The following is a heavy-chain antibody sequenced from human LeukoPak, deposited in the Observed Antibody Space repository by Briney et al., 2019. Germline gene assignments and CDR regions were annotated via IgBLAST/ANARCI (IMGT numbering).Heavy chain of an antibody. Sequence: SETLSLTCTVSDFSISSGYYWGWLRQSPGTGLEWIANLYHSGTTYYNPSLKSRVTMSVDSPKNQFSLKLSSVTAADTAVYYCTRPYYYDSSGSPDYWGQGTLVTVSS. CDR3: TRPYYYDSSGSPDY. CDR2: LYHSGTT. J-gene: IGHJ4*02. CDR1: DFSISSGYY. V-gene: IGHV4-38-2*02. D-gene: IGHD3-22*01.